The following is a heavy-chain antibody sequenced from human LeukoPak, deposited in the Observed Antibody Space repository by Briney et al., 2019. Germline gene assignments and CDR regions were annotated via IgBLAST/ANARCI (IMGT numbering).Heavy chain of an antibody. Sequence: PGGSLRLSCRVSGITLSNYGMSWVRQAPGKGLEWVAGISGSGGGTNYADSVKGRFTISRDNHRNTLYLQMNSLRAEDTAVYFCAKRGVVIRVILVGFHKEAYYFDSWGRGALVTVSS. V-gene: IGHV3-23*01. J-gene: IGHJ4*02. D-gene: IGHD3-10*01. CDR3: AKRGVVIRVILVGFHKEAYYFDS. CDR2: ISGSGGGT. CDR1: GITLSNYG.